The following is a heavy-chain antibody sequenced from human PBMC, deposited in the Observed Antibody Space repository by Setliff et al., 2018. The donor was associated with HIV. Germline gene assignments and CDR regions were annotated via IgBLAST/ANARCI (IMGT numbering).Heavy chain of an antibody. CDR1: EFTFSSYE. Sequence: GSLSLSCEASEFTFSSYEMNWVRQAPGKGLEWVSYISGSGSTIYCADSVKGRFTIFRDNAKNSLYLQLNSLRAEDTAVYYCARLSPPDDYGDLGGIDYWGQGTLVTVSS. V-gene: IGHV3-48*03. J-gene: IGHJ4*02. CDR3: ARLSPPDDYGDLGGIDY. D-gene: IGHD4-17*01. CDR2: ISGSGSTI.